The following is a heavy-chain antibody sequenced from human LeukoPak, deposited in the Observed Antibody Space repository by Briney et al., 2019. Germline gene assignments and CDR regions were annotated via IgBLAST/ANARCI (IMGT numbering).Heavy chain of an antibody. Sequence: GGSLRLSCAASGLTFSNYAMTWVRQVPGKGLEWVSIISGSGGSTYYADSVKGRFTISRDNSKNTLYLQMNSLRAEDTAVYYCAKETNQAVAGALDYWGQGTLVTVSS. J-gene: IGHJ4*02. D-gene: IGHD6-19*01. CDR2: ISGSGGST. CDR1: GLTFSNYA. V-gene: IGHV3-23*01. CDR3: AKETNQAVAGALDY.